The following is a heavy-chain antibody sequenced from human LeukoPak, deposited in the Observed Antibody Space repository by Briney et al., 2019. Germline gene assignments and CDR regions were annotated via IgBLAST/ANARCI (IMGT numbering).Heavy chain of an antibody. CDR3: ARSYDGSSYYFDY. D-gene: IGHD3-22*01. V-gene: IGHV1-18*01. J-gene: IGHJ4*02. CDR1: GYTFINYG. Sequence: ASVKVSCKASGYTFINYGISWVRQAPGQGLEWMGWISAYSGNTDYAQKLQGRVTMTTDTSTSTAYMELRSLRSDDTAVYYCARSYDGSSYYFDYWGQGTLVTVSS. CDR2: ISAYSGNT.